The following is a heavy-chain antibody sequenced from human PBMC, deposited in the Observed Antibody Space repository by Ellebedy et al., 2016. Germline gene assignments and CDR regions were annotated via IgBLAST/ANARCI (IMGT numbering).Heavy chain of an antibody. V-gene: IGHV3-11*04. CDR3: ARDSRDTAMDYSFDY. J-gene: IGHJ4*02. CDR2: ISSSGSTI. CDR1: GFTFSDYY. D-gene: IGHD5-18*01. Sequence: GGSLRLSCAASGFTFSDYYMSWIRQAPGKGLEWVSYISSSGSTIYYADSVKGRFTISRDNAKNSLYLQMNSLRAEDTAVYYCARDSRDTAMDYSFDYWGQGTLVTVSS.